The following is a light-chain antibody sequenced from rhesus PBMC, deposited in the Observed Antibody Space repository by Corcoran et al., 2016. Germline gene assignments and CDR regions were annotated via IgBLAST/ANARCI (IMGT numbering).Light chain of an antibody. CDR3: QPNYGTPLT. J-gene: IGKJ4*01. Sequence: DIQMTQSPSSLSASVGDSVTITCRTSENGNNYLNWYQQKPEKARKLLIYKAFTLKSGVPSRFRGSGSGTAYTFPISSLQSEDVATYYCQPNYGTPLTFGGGTKVEIK. CDR2: KAF. CDR1: ENGNNY. V-gene: IGKV1-74*01.